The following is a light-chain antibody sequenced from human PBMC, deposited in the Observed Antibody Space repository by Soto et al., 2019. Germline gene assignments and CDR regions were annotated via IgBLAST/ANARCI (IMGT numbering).Light chain of an antibody. Sequence: DIVMTQSPLSLPVTPGEPASISCRSSQSLLHSNGYNYLDWYLQKPGQSPQLLIYLGSNRASGVPDRFSGSGSGTDFTLKISRVEAEDVGVHYCMQALQTPPGTFGGGTKVEIK. CDR3: MQALQTPPGT. J-gene: IGKJ4*01. V-gene: IGKV2-28*01. CDR1: QSLLHSNGYNY. CDR2: LGS.